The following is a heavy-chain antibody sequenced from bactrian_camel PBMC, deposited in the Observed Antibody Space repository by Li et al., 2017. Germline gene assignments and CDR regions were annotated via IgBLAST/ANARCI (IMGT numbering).Heavy chain of an antibody. V-gene: IGHV3S53*01. D-gene: IGHD7*01. CDR1: GNMFSINA. Sequence: HVQLVESGGGSVQAGGSLTLSCSASGNMFSINAMGWFRQAPGKEREGVAAISTGGGSTNYADSVKGRFTISLNNAKNTVYLQIHSLKPEDTAMYYCAADTRHWWDCRYEGNYWGQGTQVTVS. CDR3: AADTRHWWDCRYEGNY. J-gene: IGHJ4*01. CDR2: ISTGGGST.